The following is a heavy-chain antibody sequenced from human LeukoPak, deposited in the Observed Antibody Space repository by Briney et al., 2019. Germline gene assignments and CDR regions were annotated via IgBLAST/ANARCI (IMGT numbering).Heavy chain of an antibody. V-gene: IGHV1-2*04. Sequence: ASVKVSCKASGYTFTSYYMHWVRQAPGQGLEWMGWINPNSGGTNYAQKFQGWVTMTRDTSISTAYMELSRLRSDDTAVYYCARDRGYSYGWSGFDYWGQGTLVTVSS. CDR3: ARDRGYSYGWSGFDY. CDR2: INPNSGGT. D-gene: IGHD5-18*01. J-gene: IGHJ4*02. CDR1: GYTFTSYY.